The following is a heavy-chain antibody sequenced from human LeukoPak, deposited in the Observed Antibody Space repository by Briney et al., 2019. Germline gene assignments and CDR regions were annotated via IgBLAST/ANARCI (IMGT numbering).Heavy chain of an antibody. CDR1: GYTFTSYD. Sequence: ASVKVSCKASGYTFTSYDINWVRQATGQGLEWMGWMNPNSGNTGYAQKFQGRVTMTRNTSISTAYMELSSLRSEDTAVYYCARGRYFDWLLRDYYYYYMDLWGKGTTVTISS. V-gene: IGHV1-8*01. CDR2: MNPNSGNT. J-gene: IGHJ6*03. D-gene: IGHD3-9*01. CDR3: ARGRYFDWLLRDYYYYYMDL.